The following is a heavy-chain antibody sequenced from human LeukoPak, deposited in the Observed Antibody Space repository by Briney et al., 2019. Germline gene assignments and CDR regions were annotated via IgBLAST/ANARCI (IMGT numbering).Heavy chain of an antibody. CDR3: ARDVQLWAPSYYYHGMDV. D-gene: IGHD5-18*01. J-gene: IGHJ6*02. Sequence: GASVKLSCKASGGTFSSYAISWVRQAPGQGLEWMGRIIPILGIANYAQKFQGRVTITADKSTSTAYMELSSLRSKDTAVYYCARDVQLWAPSYYYHGMDVWGQGTTVTVSS. CDR1: GGTFSSYA. V-gene: IGHV1-69*04. CDR2: IIPILGIA.